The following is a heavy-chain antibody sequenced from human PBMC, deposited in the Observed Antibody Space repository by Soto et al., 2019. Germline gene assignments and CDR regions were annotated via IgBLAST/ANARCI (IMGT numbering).Heavy chain of an antibody. CDR1: GFAFSSVS. V-gene: IGHV3-48*02. CDR3: AKGRLDTAYFDC. D-gene: IGHD3-3*01. CDR2: ISCSGISI. Sequence: GGSLRLSCAASGFAFSSVSMYWVCQASGKGLEWVSYISCSGISIQYADSVKGRFTISRDNTRNSLSRQTNSLRDDDTSVYYCAKGRLDTAYFDCWGQGSLVTVSS. J-gene: IGHJ4*02.